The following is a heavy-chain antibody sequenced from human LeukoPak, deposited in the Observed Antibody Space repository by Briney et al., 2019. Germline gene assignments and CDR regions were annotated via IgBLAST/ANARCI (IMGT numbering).Heavy chain of an antibody. V-gene: IGHV1-2*02. J-gene: IGHJ4*02. D-gene: IGHD5-18*01. CDR1: GYTFTGYC. CDR2: INPNSGGT. CDR3: GRDRNVDTAMATLSY. Sequence: ASVKISCYGSGYTFTGYCNHLVRQAPGQGVEWMGLINPNSGGTNYAQKCQGRVTMIRKTSHNTPDIELSKPRCDDTAGYYWGRDRNVDTAMATLSYWGQGILVTVSS.